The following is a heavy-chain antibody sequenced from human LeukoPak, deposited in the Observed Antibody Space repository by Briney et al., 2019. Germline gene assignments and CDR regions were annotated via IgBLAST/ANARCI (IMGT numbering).Heavy chain of an antibody. CDR1: GFSLSTPGMR. D-gene: IGHD5-18*01. CDR3: ARIRGGNTYGFDY. J-gene: IGHJ4*02. Sequence: SGPTLVKPTQTLTLTCTFSGFSLSTPGMRVTWIRQPPGKALEWLARIDWDDEKFYSTSLRTRLTISKDTSKNQVVLTMTNMDPVDTATYYCARIRGGNTYGFDYWGQGTLVTVSS. CDR2: IDWDDEK. V-gene: IGHV2-70*04.